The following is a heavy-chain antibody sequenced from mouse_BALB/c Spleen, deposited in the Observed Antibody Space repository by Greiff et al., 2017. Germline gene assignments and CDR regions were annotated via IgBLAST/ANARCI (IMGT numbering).Heavy chain of an antibody. Sequence: EVMLVESGPGLVKPSQSLSLTCTVTGYSITSDYAWNWIRQFPGNKLEWMGYISYSGSTSYNPSLKSRISITRDTSKNQFFLQLNSVTTEDTATYYCAGTGKAYWGQGTLVTVSA. CDR1: GYSITSDYA. V-gene: IGHV3-2*02. D-gene: IGHD4-1*01. CDR2: ISYSGST. CDR3: AGTGKAY. J-gene: IGHJ3*01.